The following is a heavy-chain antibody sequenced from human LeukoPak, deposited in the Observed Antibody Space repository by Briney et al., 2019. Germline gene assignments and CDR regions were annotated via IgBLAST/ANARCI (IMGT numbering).Heavy chain of an antibody. CDR1: GFTFDSYV. CDR2: VGRGGSP. J-gene: IGHJ4*02. CDR3: AKVRYCTSTSCRTYDSGSIFDY. D-gene: IGHD2-2*01. V-gene: IGHV3-23*01. Sequence: GGSLRLSCEASGFTFDSYVFSWVRQAPGKGLEWVSSVGRGGSPYYADSVKGRFTFSRDNSKNTLFLQMNSLRPEDTAVYYCAKVRYCTSTSCRTYDSGSIFDYWGQGTLVTVPS.